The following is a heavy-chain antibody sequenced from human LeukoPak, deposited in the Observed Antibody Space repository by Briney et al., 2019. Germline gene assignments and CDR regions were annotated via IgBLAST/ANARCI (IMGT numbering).Heavy chain of an antibody. V-gene: IGHV3-7*01. CDR3: VREGFYFFDF. Sequence: GGSLRLSCAASGFTFTNNFMSWVRQVPGKGLEWVANIKQDGSETTYADSVRGRLTIFRDNAKDSVYLQMNSLRAEDSATYYCVREGFYFFDFWGQGTLVTVSS. CDR1: GFTFTNNF. J-gene: IGHJ4*01. CDR2: IKQDGSET.